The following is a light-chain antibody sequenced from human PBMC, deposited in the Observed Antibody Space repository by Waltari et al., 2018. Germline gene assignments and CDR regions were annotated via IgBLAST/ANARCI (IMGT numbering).Light chain of an antibody. CDR2: GAT. Sequence: IVLTHSTGTLSLSPGERATLSCRASHSVSSSYIAWYQQKPGQAPRLLIYGATSRATGIPDRFSGSGSGTDFTLTISRLEPEDFAVYYCQQYGSSPQYTFGQGTKLEIK. CDR3: QQYGSSPQYT. V-gene: IGKV3-20*01. CDR1: HSVSSSY. J-gene: IGKJ2*01.